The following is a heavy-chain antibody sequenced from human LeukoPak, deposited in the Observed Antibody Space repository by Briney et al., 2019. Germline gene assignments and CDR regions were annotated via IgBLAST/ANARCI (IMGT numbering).Heavy chain of an antibody. CDR2: ISGSGGST. CDR3: AKTALAVAGIVPVESELDY. V-gene: IGHV3-23*01. D-gene: IGHD6-19*01. CDR1: GFTFSSYA. J-gene: IGHJ4*02. Sequence: GGSLRLSCAASGFTFSSYAVSWVRQAPGKGLEWVSSISGSGGSTYYGDSVKGRFTISRDNSKNTLYLQMNSLRAEDTAVYYCAKTALAVAGIVPVESELDYWGQGTLVTVSS.